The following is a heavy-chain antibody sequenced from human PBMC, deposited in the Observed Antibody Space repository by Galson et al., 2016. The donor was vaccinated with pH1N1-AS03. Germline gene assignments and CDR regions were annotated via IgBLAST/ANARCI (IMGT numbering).Heavy chain of an antibody. CDR1: GGSINSYY. V-gene: IGHV4-59*08. Sequence: TLSLTCTVSGGSINSYYWSWFRQPPGKGLEWIGQIYYNGDTLYNPSPRGRVTISLDTSMPQFSLRLSSVTAADTSVYYCGRHLRSSYSMDVWGHGTTVTVSS. CDR3: GRHLRSSYSMDV. D-gene: IGHD2-15*01. CDR2: IYYNGDT. J-gene: IGHJ6*02.